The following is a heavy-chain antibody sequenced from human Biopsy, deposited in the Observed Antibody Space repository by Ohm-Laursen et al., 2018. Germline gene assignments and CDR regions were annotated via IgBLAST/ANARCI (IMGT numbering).Heavy chain of an antibody. V-gene: IGHV3-21*01. Sequence: GSLRLSCAASGFMFSASWMNWVRQTPGKGLEWVSTISSSSDNIYYVDSVKGRFTISRDNAKNSLYLQMNSLRAEDTAVYYCARSRGSSGIATIYYYGMDVWGQGTTVTVSS. D-gene: IGHD3-10*01. CDR1: GFMFSASW. CDR3: ARSRGSSGIATIYYYGMDV. CDR2: ISSSSDNI. J-gene: IGHJ6*02.